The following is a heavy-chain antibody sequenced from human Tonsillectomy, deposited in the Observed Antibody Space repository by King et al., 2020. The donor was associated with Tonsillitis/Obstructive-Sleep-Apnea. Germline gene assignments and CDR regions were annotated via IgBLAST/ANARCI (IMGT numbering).Heavy chain of an antibody. D-gene: IGHD4/OR15-4a*01. Sequence: VQLQQSGPGLVKPSETLSLTCAISGDSVSSNSSAWNWIRQSPSGGLEWLGRTYYRSKWYHDYAISVKSRITINADTSKNQFSLQLNSVTPEDTAVYYCAREGAGFFYWGQGTLVTVSS. J-gene: IGHJ4*02. CDR3: AREGAGFFY. V-gene: IGHV6-1*01. CDR1: GDSVSSNSSA. CDR2: TYYRSKWYH.